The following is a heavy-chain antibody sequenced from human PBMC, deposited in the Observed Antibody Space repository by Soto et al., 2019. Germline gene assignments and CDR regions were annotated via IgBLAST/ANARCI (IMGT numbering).Heavy chain of an antibody. V-gene: IGHV3-7*01. CDR3: ARDRAMEDY. CDR2: INQDGSEI. J-gene: IGHJ4*02. Sequence: EVKLVESGGCLVQPGGSLRLTCAASGFTFSNYWINWVRQVSGKGLEWVANINQDGSEIHYVDSVKGRFTISRDNAKNSVYLQMNSLRGEYTAVYYCARDRAMEDYRGQGTLVTVAS. CDR1: GFTFSNYW. D-gene: IGHD5-18*01.